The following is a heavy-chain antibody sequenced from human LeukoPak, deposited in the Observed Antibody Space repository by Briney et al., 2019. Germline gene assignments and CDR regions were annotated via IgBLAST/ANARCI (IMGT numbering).Heavy chain of an antibody. V-gene: IGHV4-30-4*08. D-gene: IGHD5-24*01. J-gene: IGHJ3*02. CDR1: GGSISSGDYY. CDR2: IYYSGST. Sequence: SETLSLTCTVSGGSISSGDYYWSWIRQPPGKGLEWIGYIYYSGSTYYNASLRSRVTISVDTSKNQFSLKLSSVTAADTAVYYCARHFDRDGYTSNAFDIWGQGTMVTVSS. CDR3: ARHFDRDGYTSNAFDI.